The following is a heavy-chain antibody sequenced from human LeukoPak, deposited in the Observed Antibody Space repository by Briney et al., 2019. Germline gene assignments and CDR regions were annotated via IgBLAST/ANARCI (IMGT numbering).Heavy chain of an antibody. CDR3: ARVPVDTAIAGFDY. V-gene: IGHV1-69*13. J-gene: IGHJ4*02. CDR1: GGTFSSYA. Sequence: SVKVSCKASGGTFSSYAISWVRQAPGQGLEWMGGIIPIFGTANYAQKFQGRVTITADESTSTAYMELSSLRSEDTAVYYCARVPVDTAIAGFDYWGQGTLVTVSS. CDR2: IIPIFGTA. D-gene: IGHD5-18*01.